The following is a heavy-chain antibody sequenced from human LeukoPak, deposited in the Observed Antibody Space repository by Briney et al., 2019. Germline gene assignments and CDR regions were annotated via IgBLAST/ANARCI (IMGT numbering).Heavy chain of an antibody. CDR1: GFTFTAYY. V-gene: IGHV1-2*02. D-gene: IGHD2/OR15-2a*01. CDR3: ARATTPGGYYYIY. CDR2: INPNSGGT. J-gene: IGHJ4*02. Sequence: ASVKVSCKASGFTFTAYYMHWVRQAPGQGHEWMGWINPNSGGTNYAQKFQDRVTMTRDTSISTVYMELSRLRSDDTAVYYCARATTPGGYYYIYWGQGTLVTVSS.